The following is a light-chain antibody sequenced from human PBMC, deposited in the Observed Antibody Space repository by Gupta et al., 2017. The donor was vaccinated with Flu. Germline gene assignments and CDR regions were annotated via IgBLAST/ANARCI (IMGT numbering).Light chain of an antibody. CDR3: QQTYSTPWT. CDR1: QSISSY. Sequence: DIQMTQPPSSLSASVGDRVTIPCRTSQSISSYLNWYLQKPGKAPKLLIYSASSLQSGVPSRFSGSGSGTDFTLTISSLQPEDVATYYCQQTYSTPWTFGQGTKVEIK. J-gene: IGKJ1*01. CDR2: SAS. V-gene: IGKV1-39*01.